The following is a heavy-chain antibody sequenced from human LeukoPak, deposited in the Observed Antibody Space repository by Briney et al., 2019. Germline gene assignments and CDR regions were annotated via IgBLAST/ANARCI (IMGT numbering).Heavy chain of an antibody. CDR3: ASLGYCSGGSCYERSYFDY. V-gene: IGHV5-51*01. J-gene: IGHJ4*02. D-gene: IGHD2-15*01. Sequence: NLGESLKISCKASGYSFTSYWIGWVRQMPGKGLEWMGIIYPGDSDTRYSPSFQGQVTISADKSISTAYLQWSSLKASDTAMYYCASLGYCSGGSCYERSYFDYWGQGTLVTVSS. CDR1: GYSFTSYW. CDR2: IYPGDSDT.